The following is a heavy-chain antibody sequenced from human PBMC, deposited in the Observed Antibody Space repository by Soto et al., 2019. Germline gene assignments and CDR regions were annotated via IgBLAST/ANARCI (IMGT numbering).Heavy chain of an antibody. J-gene: IGHJ6*02. CDR1: GFTFSSYG. D-gene: IGHD3-22*01. Sequence: LRLSCAASGFTFSSYGMHWVRQAPGKGLEWVAVISYDGSNKYYADSVKGRFTISRDNSKNTLYLQMNSLRAEDTAVYYCAKDGSYYDSSGYYYYYYGMDVWGQGTTVTVSS. CDR3: AKDGSYYDSSGYYYYYYGMDV. V-gene: IGHV3-30*18. CDR2: ISYDGSNK.